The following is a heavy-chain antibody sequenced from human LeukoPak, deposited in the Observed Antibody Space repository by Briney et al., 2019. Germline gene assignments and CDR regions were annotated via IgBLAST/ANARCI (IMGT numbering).Heavy chain of an antibody. Sequence: PSETLSLTCTVSGGSISSYYWSWIRQPPGKGLGWIGYIYTSGSTNYNPSLKSRVTISVDTSKNQFSLKLSSVTAADTAVYYCAREVLDAFDIWGQGTMVTVSS. CDR2: IYTSGST. J-gene: IGHJ3*02. D-gene: IGHD3-3*01. CDR3: AREVLDAFDI. CDR1: GGSISSYY. V-gene: IGHV4-4*09.